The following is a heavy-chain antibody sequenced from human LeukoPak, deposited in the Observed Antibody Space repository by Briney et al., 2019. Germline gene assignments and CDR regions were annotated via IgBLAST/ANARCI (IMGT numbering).Heavy chain of an antibody. CDR2: ISYDGSNK. CDR3: AKDYGGIDY. CDR1: GFTFSSYG. Sequence: GRSLRLSCAASGFTFSSYGMHWVRQAPGKGLEWVAVISYDGSNKYYADSVKGRFTISRDNSKNTLYLQMNSLRAEDTAVYYCAKDYGGIDYWGQGTLVTVSS. J-gene: IGHJ4*02. D-gene: IGHD4-23*01. V-gene: IGHV3-30*18.